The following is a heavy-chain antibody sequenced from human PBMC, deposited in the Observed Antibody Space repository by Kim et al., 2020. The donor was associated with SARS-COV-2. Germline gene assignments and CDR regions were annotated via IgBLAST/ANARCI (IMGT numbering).Heavy chain of an antibody. J-gene: IGHJ6*02. CDR2: ISAYNGNT. D-gene: IGHD3-10*01. CDR3: ARGGLAYYYGSGSYYNEYYYYGMDV. Sequence: ASVKVSCKASGYTFTSYGISWVRQAPGQGLEWMGWISAYNGNTNYAQKLQGRVTMTTDTSTSTAYMELRSLRSDDTAVYYCARGGLAYYYGSGSYYNEYYYYGMDVWGQGTTVTVSS. CDR1: GYTFTSYG. V-gene: IGHV1-18*01.